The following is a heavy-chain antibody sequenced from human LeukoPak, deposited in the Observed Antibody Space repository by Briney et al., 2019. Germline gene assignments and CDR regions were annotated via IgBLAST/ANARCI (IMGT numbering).Heavy chain of an antibody. J-gene: IGHJ4*02. CDR2: INHSGST. D-gene: IGHD2-15*01. Sequence: SETLSLTCAVSGGSFSGYYWSWIRQPPGKGLEWIGEINHSGSTNYNPPLKSRVTISVDTSNNQFSLKVRSVTAADTAAYYCATALTVVAPDIVVVVAHPPGYFAYWGEGTPVTVSS. CDR3: ATALTVVAPDIVVVVAHPPGYFAY. CDR1: GGSFSGYY. V-gene: IGHV4-34*01.